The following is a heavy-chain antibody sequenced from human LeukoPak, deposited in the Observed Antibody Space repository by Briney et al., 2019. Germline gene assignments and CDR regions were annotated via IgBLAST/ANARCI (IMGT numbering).Heavy chain of an antibody. D-gene: IGHD3-10*01. CDR1: GGSISSSNW. Sequence: SETLSLTCAVSGGSISSSNWWSWVRQPPVKGLEWIGEIYHSGSTNYNPSLKSRVTISVDKSKNQFSLKLSSVTAADTAVYYCARDSEYYYGSGSFNWFDPWGQGTLVTVSS. CDR2: IYHSGST. V-gene: IGHV4-4*02. J-gene: IGHJ5*02. CDR3: ARDSEYYYGSGSFNWFDP.